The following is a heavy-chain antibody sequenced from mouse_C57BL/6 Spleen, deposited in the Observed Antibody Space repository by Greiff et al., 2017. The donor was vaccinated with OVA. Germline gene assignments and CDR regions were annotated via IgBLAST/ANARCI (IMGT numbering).Heavy chain of an antibody. Sequence: EVKLMESGGGLVKPGGSLKLSCAASGFTFSSYTMSWVRQTPEKRLEWVATISGGGGNTYYPDSVKGRFTISRDNAKNTLYLQMSSLRSEDTALYYCARWDYGSSYGYFDVWGTGTTVTVSS. J-gene: IGHJ1*03. CDR1: GFTFSSYT. CDR2: ISGGGGNT. CDR3: ARWDYGSSYGYFDV. D-gene: IGHD1-1*01. V-gene: IGHV5-9*01.